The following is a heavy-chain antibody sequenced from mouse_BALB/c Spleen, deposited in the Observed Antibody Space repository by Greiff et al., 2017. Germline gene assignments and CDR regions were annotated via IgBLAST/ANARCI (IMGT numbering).Heavy chain of an antibody. CDR2: ISSGGSYT. J-gene: IGHJ3*01. V-gene: IGHV5-9-4*01. D-gene: IGHD4-1*01. CDR3: ANWDPGAY. CDR1: GFTFSSYA. Sequence: EVQGVESGGGLVKPGGSLKLSCAASGFTFSSYAMSWVRQSPEKRLEWVAEISSGGSYTYYPDTVTGRFTISRDNAKNTLYLEMSSLRSEDTAMYYCANWDPGAYWGQGTLVTVSA.